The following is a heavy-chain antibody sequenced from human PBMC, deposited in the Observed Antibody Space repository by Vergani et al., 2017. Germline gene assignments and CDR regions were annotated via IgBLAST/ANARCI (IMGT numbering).Heavy chain of an antibody. J-gene: IGHJ5*02. Sequence: QLQLQESGPGLVKPSETLALTCTVSGGSITYGAFYWGWIRQSPGKGLEWIGSIYYSENKFYNPSLESRVTLAIDTTKNQFSLKLKSVTAADTAVYYCARCVRDGGXIYGWTVENWCDPWGQGTLVTVSS. V-gene: IGHV4-39*01. CDR1: GGSITYGAFY. CDR3: ARCVRDGGXIYGWTVENWCDP. CDR2: IYYSENK. D-gene: IGHD6-19*01.